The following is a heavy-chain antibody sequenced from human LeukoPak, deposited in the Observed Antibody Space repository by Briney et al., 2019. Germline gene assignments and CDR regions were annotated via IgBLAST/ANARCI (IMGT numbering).Heavy chain of an antibody. CDR1: GYTFTSYY. V-gene: IGHV1-46*01. J-gene: IGHJ4*02. D-gene: IGHD1-26*01. CDR3: AILVGANDFDY. Sequence: GASVKVSCKASGYTFTSYYMHWVRQAPGQGLEWMGIINPSGGGTSYAQKFQGRVTMTRDTSTSTVYMELSSLRSEDTAVYYCAILVGANDFDYWGQGTLVTVSS. CDR2: INPSGGGT.